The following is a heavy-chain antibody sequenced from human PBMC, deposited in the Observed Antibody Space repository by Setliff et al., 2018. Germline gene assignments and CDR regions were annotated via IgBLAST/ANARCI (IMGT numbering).Heavy chain of an antibody. CDR2: IRSKAYGI. Sequence: GGSLRLSCTTSGFTFGDYAMTWVRQAPGKGLEWVGLIRSKAYGIYYADSVRGRFTISRDNSKKTLYLQMNSLRAEDTAVYYCVKDVVGYSSTWPKRDYFDYWGQGTLVTVSS. CDR1: GFTFGDYA. V-gene: IGHV3-23*01. D-gene: IGHD6-13*01. CDR3: VKDVVGYSSTWPKRDYFDY. J-gene: IGHJ4*02.